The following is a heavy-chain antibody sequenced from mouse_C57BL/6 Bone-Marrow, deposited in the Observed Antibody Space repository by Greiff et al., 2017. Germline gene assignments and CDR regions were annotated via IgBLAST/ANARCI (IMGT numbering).Heavy chain of an antibody. Sequence: QVQLQQPGAELVKPGASVKLSCKASGYTFTSYWMHWVKQRPGQGLEWIGMIHPNSGSTNYNEKFKSKATLTVDKSSSTAYMQLSSLTSEYSAVYYCARLYYYAMDYWGQGTSVTVSS. V-gene: IGHV1-64*01. J-gene: IGHJ4*01. CDR3: ARLYYYAMDY. CDR1: GYTFTSYW. CDR2: IHPNSGST.